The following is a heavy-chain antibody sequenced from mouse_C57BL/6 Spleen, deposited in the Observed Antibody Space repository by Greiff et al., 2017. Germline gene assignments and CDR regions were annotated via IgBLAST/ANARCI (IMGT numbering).Heavy chain of an antibody. CDR3: ARPDYYGSSYSYYFDY. V-gene: IGHV5-17*01. CDR1: GFTFSDYG. CDR2: ISSGSSTI. D-gene: IGHD1-1*01. Sequence: EVKLVESGGGLVKPGGSLKLSCAASGFTFSDYGMHWVRQAPETGLEWVAYISSGSSTIYYADTVKGRFTISRDNAKNTLFLQMTSLRSEDTAMYYCARPDYYGSSYSYYFDYWGQGTTLTVYS. J-gene: IGHJ2*01.